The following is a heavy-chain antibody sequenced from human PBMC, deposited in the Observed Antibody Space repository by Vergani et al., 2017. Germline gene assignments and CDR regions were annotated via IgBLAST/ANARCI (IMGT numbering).Heavy chain of an antibody. V-gene: IGHV1-69*02. Sequence: QVQLVQSGAEVKKPGSSVKVSRKASGATFRSNTISWVRQAPGQGLEWMGRIIPILGIANYAQKFQGRVTITADKSTSTAYMELSSLRSEDTAVYYCARGGSYYDSSGYYERPFDYWGQGTLVTVSS. D-gene: IGHD3-22*01. CDR3: ARGGSYYDSSGYYERPFDY. CDR1: GATFRSNT. CDR2: IIPILGIA. J-gene: IGHJ4*02.